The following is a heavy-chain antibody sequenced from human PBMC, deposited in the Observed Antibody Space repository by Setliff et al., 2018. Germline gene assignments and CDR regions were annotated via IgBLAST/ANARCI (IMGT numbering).Heavy chain of an antibody. CDR2: IIPMFGTA. J-gene: IGHJ6*02. CDR3: ARDKATYYDSSGYYFTSSMDV. CDR1: GGTFSSYA. V-gene: IGHV1-69*05. D-gene: IGHD3-22*01. Sequence: SVKVSCKASGGTFSSYAISWVRQAPGQGLEWMGGIIPMFGTANYAQKFQGRVTMTTDTSTSTAYMELRSLRSDDTAVYYCARDKATYYDSSGYYFTSSMDVWGQGTTVTVSS.